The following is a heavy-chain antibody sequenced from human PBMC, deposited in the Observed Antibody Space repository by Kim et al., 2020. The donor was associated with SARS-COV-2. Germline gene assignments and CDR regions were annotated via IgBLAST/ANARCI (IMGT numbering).Heavy chain of an antibody. Sequence: SETLSLTCTVSGGSISSSSYYWGWIRQPPGKGLEWIGSIYYSGSTYYNPSLKSRVTISVDTSKNQFSLKLRSVTAADTAVYYCARHSSGPSQRSTLLWFGGLSPTEYGMDVWGEGTTVTVSS. V-gene: IGHV4-39*01. D-gene: IGHD3-10*01. J-gene: IGHJ6*04. CDR3: ARHSSGPSQRSTLLWFGGLSPTEYGMDV. CDR1: GGSISSSSYY. CDR2: IYYSGST.